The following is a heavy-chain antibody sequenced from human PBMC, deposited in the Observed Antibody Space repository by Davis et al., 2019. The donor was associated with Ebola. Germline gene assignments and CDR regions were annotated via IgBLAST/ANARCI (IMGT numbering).Heavy chain of an antibody. D-gene: IGHD2-15*01. Sequence: SETLSLTCDVYGASISSNHWWSWIRQPPGKGLEWIAEIYHSGSTNYNPSLKGRIIISLDKSVNQFSLRMSAVTAADTAVYYCARSLKAGRGSAEFWGQGTLVTVSS. CDR1: GASISSNHW. V-gene: IGHV4-4*02. CDR2: IYHSGST. J-gene: IGHJ1*01. CDR3: ARSLKAGRGSAEF.